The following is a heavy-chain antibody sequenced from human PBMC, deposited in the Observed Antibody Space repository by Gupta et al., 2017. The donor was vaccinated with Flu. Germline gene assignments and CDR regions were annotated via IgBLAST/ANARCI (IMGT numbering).Heavy chain of an antibody. J-gene: IGHJ4*02. V-gene: IGHV3-30*18. Sequence: QVQLVESGGGVVQPGRSLRLSWAASGFTFSSYGMHWVRQAPGKGLEWVAVISYDGSNKYYADSVKGRFTISRDNSKNTLYLQMNSLRAEDTAVYYCAKDWGFYSAYSSGWNFDYWGQGTLVTVSS. D-gene: IGHD6-19*01. CDR1: GFTFSSYG. CDR3: AKDWGFYSAYSSGWNFDY. CDR2: ISYDGSNK.